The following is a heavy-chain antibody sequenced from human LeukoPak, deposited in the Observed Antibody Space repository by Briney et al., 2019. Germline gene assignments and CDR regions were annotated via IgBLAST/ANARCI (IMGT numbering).Heavy chain of an antibody. J-gene: IGHJ4*02. V-gene: IGHV3-23*01. Sequence: GGSLRLSCAASGFTFSSYSMSWVRQAPGKGLEWVSAISGSGGSTYYADSVKGRFTISRDNSKNTLYLQMNSLRAEDTAVYYCSTVTTGKIDYWGQGTLVTVSS. CDR2: ISGSGGST. CDR1: GFTFSSYS. CDR3: STVTTGKIDY. D-gene: IGHD4-17*01.